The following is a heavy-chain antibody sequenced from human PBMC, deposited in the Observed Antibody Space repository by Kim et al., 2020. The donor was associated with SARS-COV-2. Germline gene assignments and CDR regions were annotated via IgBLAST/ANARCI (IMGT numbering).Heavy chain of an antibody. J-gene: IGHJ4*02. V-gene: IGHV4-30-2*01. CDR1: GGSISSGGYS. Sequence: SETLSLTCAVSGGSISSGGYSWSWVRQPPGKGLEWIGDTYYSGSTYYNPSLKSRVTISVDRSKNHFSLNLGSVNAADTAVYYCARGQYSANFELDYWGQGTLVTVPS. CDR2: TYYSGST. CDR3: ARGQYSANFELDY. D-gene: IGHD5-12*01.